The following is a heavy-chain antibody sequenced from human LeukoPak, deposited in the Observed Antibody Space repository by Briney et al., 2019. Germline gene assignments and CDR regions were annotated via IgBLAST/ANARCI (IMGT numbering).Heavy chain of an antibody. Sequence: GGSLRLSCAASGFTFSNAWMGWVRQAPGKGLEWVGRIKSKADGGTADYAAPVKGRFTISRDDPENTLYLQMNSLKIEDTAVYYCSTIAAAGYFDYRGQGTLVTVSS. CDR2: IKSKADGGTA. CDR3: STIAAAGYFDY. CDR1: GFTFSNAW. D-gene: IGHD6-13*01. V-gene: IGHV3-15*01. J-gene: IGHJ4*01.